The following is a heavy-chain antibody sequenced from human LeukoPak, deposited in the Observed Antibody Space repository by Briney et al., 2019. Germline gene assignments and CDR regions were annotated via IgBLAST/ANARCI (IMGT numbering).Heavy chain of an antibody. Sequence: SETLSLTCAVYGGSFSGYYWSWIRQPPGKGLEWIGEINHSGSTNYNPSLKSRVTISVDTSKNQFSLKLSSVTAADTAVYYCARGFRRYSSGPWNYWGQGTLVTVSS. D-gene: IGHD6-19*01. CDR2: INHSGST. V-gene: IGHV4-34*01. J-gene: IGHJ4*02. CDR1: GGSFSGYY. CDR3: ARGFRRYSSGPWNY.